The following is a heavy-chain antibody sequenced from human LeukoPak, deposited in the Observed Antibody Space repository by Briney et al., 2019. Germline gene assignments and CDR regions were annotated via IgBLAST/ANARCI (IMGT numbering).Heavy chain of an antibody. Sequence: ASVKVSFKASGYTFTSYGISWVRQAPGQGPEWMGWISAYNGNTNYAQKLQGRVTMTTDTSTSTAYMELRSLRSDDTAVYFCAREDAYYYYMDVWGKGTTVTVSS. CDR3: AREDAYYYYMDV. CDR2: ISAYNGNT. J-gene: IGHJ6*03. CDR1: GYTFTSYG. V-gene: IGHV1-18*01.